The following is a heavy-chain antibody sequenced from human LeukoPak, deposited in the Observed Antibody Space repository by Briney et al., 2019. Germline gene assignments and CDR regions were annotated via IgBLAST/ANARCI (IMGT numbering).Heavy chain of an antibody. CDR2: ISAGGETT. V-gene: IGHV3-23*01. D-gene: IGHD4-11*01. CDR3: AKSLLTTATGTGRAFDI. CDR1: RFSFSTFP. Sequence: GGSLRLSCAASRFSFSTFPMGWVRQAPGKGLEWVSGISAGGETTFYADSVRGRLTISRDNSKNTLYLRMNSLSAEDTAVYYCAKSLLTTATGTGRAFDIWGQGTMVTVSS. J-gene: IGHJ3*02.